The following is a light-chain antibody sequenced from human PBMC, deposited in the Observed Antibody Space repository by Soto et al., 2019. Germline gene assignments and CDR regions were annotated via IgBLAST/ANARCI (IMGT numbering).Light chain of an antibody. J-gene: IGKJ1*01. V-gene: IGKV3-15*01. CDR2: GAS. Sequence: EIVLTKSPATLSVSPGERVTLSWMASQSVDINLAWYQQKPGQAPRLLIYGASTRATGIPARFSGSGSGTEFTLSIGSLQSEDLAVYYCQQYNDWPPTFGQGTKVDI. CDR3: QQYNDWPPT. CDR1: QSVDIN.